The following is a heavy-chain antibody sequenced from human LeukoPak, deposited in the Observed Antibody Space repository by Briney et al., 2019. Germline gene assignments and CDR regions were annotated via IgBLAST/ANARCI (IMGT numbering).Heavy chain of an antibody. D-gene: IGHD3-10*01. Sequence: SETLSLTCTVSGGSISSYYWSWIRQSPGKGLEWIAYIHYSGSANYSPSLKSRVTISVDTSKNQLSLDLTSVTAADTAVYHCARELYGSGSYSAFDIWGQGTLVTVSS. V-gene: IGHV4-59*01. CDR3: ARELYGSGSYSAFDI. CDR1: GGSISSYY. J-gene: IGHJ3*02. CDR2: IHYSGSA.